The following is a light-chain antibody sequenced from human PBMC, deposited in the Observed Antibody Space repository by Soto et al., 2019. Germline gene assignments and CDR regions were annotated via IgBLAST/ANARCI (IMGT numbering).Light chain of an antibody. J-gene: IGKJ1*01. CDR1: QTISSW. CDR3: QHDNRYWT. Sequence: DIQMTQSPSTLSASIGDRVTITCRASQTISSWLAWYQQKPGKAPKLLIYKASTLKSGVPSRFSGSGSGTEFTLTISSLQPDDFATYYCQHDNRYWTFGQGTKVDIK. CDR2: KAS. V-gene: IGKV1-5*03.